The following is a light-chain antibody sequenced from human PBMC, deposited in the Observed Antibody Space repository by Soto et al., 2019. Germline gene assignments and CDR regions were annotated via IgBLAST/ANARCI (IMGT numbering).Light chain of an antibody. CDR3: QQHNRFPWT. CDR1: QDLHTL. J-gene: IGKJ1*01. CDR2: SAS. V-gene: IGKV1-12*02. Sequence: DIQVTQSPSSVSASVGDRVTITCWASQDLHTLLAWYQHKPGESPKLLIYSASTLFSGVPSRFSGRGTATYFTLDIDNLQPEDFATYYCQQHNRFPWTFGQGTRVEMK.